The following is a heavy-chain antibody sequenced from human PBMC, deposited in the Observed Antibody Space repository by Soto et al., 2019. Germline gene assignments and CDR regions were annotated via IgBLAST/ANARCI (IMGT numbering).Heavy chain of an antibody. D-gene: IGHD3-3*01. CDR2: INPNSGGT. V-gene: IGHV1-2*04. CDR1: GYTFTGYY. Sequence: ASVKVSCKAPGYTFTGYYMHWVRQAPGQGLEWMGWINPNSGGTNYAQKFQGWVTMTRDTSISTAYMELSRLRSDDTAVYYCARDGGRITIFGVENYYYYYGMDVWGQGTTVTVSS. J-gene: IGHJ6*02. CDR3: ARDGGRITIFGVENYYYYYGMDV.